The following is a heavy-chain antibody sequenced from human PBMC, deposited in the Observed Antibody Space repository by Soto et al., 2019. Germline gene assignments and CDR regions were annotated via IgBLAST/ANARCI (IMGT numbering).Heavy chain of an antibody. Sequence: QVQLVQSGAEVKRPGSSVKVSCKASGDTFAFYSINWVRQAPGLGLEWMGRINPILSMSNYAQRFQGRVTXTXDXXTGTAVLILNSLRSVDTGMYYCATGSGPGYRAVDYGGKGALVTVSS. CDR2: INPILSMS. CDR3: ATGSGPGYRAVDY. V-gene: IGHV1-69*02. CDR1: GDTFAFYS. D-gene: IGHD2-15*01. J-gene: IGHJ4*02.